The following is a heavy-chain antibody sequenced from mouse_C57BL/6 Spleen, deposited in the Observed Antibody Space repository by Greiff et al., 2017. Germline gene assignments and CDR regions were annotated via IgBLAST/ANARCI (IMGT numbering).Heavy chain of an antibody. V-gene: IGHV1-61*01. CDR2: IYPSDSET. CDR1: GYTFTSYW. J-gene: IGHJ1*03. CDR3: ARGDYGSSYWYFDV. D-gene: IGHD1-1*01. Sequence: QVQLQQPGAELVRPGSSVKLSCKASGYTFTSYWLDWVKQRPGQGLEWIGNIYPSDSETHYNQKFKDKATLTVDKSSSTAYMQLSSLTSDDSAVYYCARGDYGSSYWYFDVWGTGTTVTVSS.